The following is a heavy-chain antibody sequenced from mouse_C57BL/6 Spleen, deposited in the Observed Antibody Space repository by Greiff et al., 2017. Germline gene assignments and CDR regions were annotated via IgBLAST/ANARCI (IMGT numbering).Heavy chain of an antibody. Sequence: VQLQQSGAELAKPWASVKLSCKASGYTFTSYWMDWVKQRPGQGLEWIGNIYPSDSETHYNQKFKDKATLTVDKSSSTAYMQLSSLTSEDSAVYYCARGLYYYAMDYWGQGTSVTVSS. CDR3: ARGLYYYAMDY. V-gene: IGHV1-61*01. CDR1: GYTFTSYW. J-gene: IGHJ4*01. CDR2: IYPSDSET. D-gene: IGHD3-1*01.